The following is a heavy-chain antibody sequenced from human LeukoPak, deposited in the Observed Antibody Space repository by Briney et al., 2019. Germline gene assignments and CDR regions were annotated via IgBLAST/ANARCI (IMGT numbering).Heavy chain of an antibody. Sequence: ASVKVSCKASGYTFTGYYMHWVRQAPGQGLEWMGIINPSGGSTSYAQKFQGRVTMTRDTSTSTVYMELSSLRSEDTAVYYCARGKLPYSSSWYTSPPGYYYYMDVWGKGTTVTVSS. CDR3: ARGKLPYSSSWYTSPPGYYYYMDV. CDR2: INPSGGST. J-gene: IGHJ6*03. V-gene: IGHV1-46*01. CDR1: GYTFTGYY. D-gene: IGHD6-13*01.